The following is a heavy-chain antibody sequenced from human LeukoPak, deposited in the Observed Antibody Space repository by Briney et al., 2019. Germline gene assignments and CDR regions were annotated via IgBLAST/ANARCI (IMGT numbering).Heavy chain of an antibody. D-gene: IGHD1-26*01. CDR3: ARETLVGATTYGAFDI. CDR1: GDTFSSYA. V-gene: IGHV1-69*05. CDR2: IIPIFGTA. J-gene: IGHJ3*02. Sequence: ASVKVSCKASGDTFSSYAISWVRQAPGQGLEWMGRIIPIFGTANYAQKFQGRVTITTDESTSTAYMELSSLRSEDTAVYYCARETLVGATTYGAFDIWGQGTMVTVSS.